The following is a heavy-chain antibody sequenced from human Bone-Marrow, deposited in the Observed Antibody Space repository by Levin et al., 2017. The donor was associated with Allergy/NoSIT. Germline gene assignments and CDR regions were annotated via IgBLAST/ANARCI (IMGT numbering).Heavy chain of an antibody. V-gene: IGHV5-51*01. CDR2: IYPDDSDT. CDR1: GDTFPTYW. D-gene: IGHD3-3*01. CDR3: ARGIGAANWFDV. J-gene: IGHJ5*02. Sequence: GESLKISCKGSGDTFPTYWIGWVRQKPGKGLEWMGIIYPDDSDTRYSPSFQGQVTLSADKSTSIAYLQWSSLKASDSGMYYCARGIGAANWFDVWGQGTLVTVSS.